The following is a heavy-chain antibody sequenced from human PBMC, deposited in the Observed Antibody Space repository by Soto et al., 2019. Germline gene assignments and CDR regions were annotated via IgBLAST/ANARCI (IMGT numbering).Heavy chain of an antibody. Sequence: PXESLSLSCEASGFTVSGYCMSWVRQAPGKGLEWVADIKHDGSVQYYVDSVKGRFTISRDNAKKLLYLQMNGLRAEDTALYYCARAPYSNAWYRFDLWGQGTLVTVSS. CDR1: GFTVSGYC. D-gene: IGHD4-4*01. J-gene: IGHJ4*02. CDR2: IKHDGSVQ. V-gene: IGHV3-7*03. CDR3: ARAPYSNAWYRFDL.